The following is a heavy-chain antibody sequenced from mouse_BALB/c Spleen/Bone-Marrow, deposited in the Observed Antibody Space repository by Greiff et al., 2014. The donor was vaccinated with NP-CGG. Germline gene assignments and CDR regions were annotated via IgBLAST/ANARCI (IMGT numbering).Heavy chain of an antibody. Sequence: DVQLVESGGGLVKPGGSLKLSCAASGFTFSDYYMYWVRQTPEKRLEWVATISDGSTYTYYPDSVKGRFTISRDNAKNNLCLQMSSLKSEDTALYYCARDRGVQGYAMDYWGQGTSVTVSS. V-gene: IGHV5-4*02. CDR1: GFTFSDYY. CDR2: ISDGSTYT. D-gene: IGHD2-14*01. CDR3: ARDRGVQGYAMDY. J-gene: IGHJ4*01.